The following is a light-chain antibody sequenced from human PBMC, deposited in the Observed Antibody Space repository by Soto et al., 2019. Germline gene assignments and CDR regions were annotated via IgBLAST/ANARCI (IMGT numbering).Light chain of an antibody. Sequence: HSVVTQPHSASGTPGQRVTISCSGSSSNIGSNTVNWCQQLPGTAPKLLIYSNNQRPSGVPDRFSGSKSGTSASLAISGLQSEDEADYFCPAWDDSLNGYVFGTGTKVTVL. CDR1: SSNIGSNT. J-gene: IGLJ1*01. CDR3: PAWDDSLNGYV. CDR2: SNN. V-gene: IGLV1-44*01.